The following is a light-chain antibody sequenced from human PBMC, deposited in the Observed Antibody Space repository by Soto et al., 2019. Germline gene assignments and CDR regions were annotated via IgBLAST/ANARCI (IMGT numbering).Light chain of an antibody. V-gene: IGKV1-33*01. CDR1: QDIRNY. CDR3: QQYDTLPPGYT. J-gene: IGKJ2*01. Sequence: DVQVTKSPSSLSASVGYRVTITCQANQDIRNYLNWYQHKAGQAPQLLIYDASSLETGVPSRFSGSGSGTHFTLTTASLQPEDTATYYCQQYDTLPPGYTFGQGTKLQI. CDR2: DAS.